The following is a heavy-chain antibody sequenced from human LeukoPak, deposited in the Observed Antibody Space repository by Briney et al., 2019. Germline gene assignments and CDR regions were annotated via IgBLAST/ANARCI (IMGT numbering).Heavy chain of an antibody. CDR1: GGSFSGYY. Sequence: SETLSLTCAVYGGSFSGYYWSWIRQPPGKGLEWIGEINHSGSTNYNPSLKSRVTISVDTSRNQFSLKLSSVTAADTAVYYCARVDVLMVYATYHFDXWGQGTLVTVSS. D-gene: IGHD2-8*01. J-gene: IGHJ4*02. V-gene: IGHV4-34*01. CDR3: ARVDVLMVYATYHFDX. CDR2: INHSGST.